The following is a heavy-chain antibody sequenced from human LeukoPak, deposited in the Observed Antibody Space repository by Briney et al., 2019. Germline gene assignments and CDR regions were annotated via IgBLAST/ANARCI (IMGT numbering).Heavy chain of an antibody. J-gene: IGHJ4*02. V-gene: IGHV4-34*01. Sequence: SETLSLTCTVSGGSMSSYYWSWIRQPPGKGLEWIGEINHSGSTNYNPSLKSRVTISVDTSKNQFSLKLSSVTAADTAVYYCARGRGHFDYWGQGTLVTVSS. CDR1: GGSMSSYY. CDR2: INHSGST. CDR3: ARGRGHFDY. D-gene: IGHD3-10*01.